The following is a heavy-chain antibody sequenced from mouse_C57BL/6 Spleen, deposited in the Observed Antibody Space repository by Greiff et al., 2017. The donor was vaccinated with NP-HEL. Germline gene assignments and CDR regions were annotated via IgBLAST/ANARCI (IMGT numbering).Heavy chain of an antibody. Sequence: QVQLQQSGPELVKPGASVKISCKASGYAFSSSWMNWVKQRPGKGLEWIGRIYPGDGDTNYNGKFKGKATLTADKSSSTAYMQLSSLPSEDSAVYFCARSRTTVVAKDWYFDVWGTGTTVTVSS. CDR2: IYPGDGDT. D-gene: IGHD1-1*01. CDR3: ARSRTTVVAKDWYFDV. V-gene: IGHV1-82*01. CDR1: GYAFSSSW. J-gene: IGHJ1*03.